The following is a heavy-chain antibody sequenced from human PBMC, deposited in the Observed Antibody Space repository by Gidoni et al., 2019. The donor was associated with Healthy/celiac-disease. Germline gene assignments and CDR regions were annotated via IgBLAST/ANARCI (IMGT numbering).Heavy chain of an antibody. J-gene: IGHJ3*02. D-gene: IGHD1-1*01. CDR1: GGSISSSSYY. Sequence: QLQLQESGPGLVKPSETLSLTCTVSGGSISSSSYYWGWISQPPGKGLEWIGTIYYSGKTYYTPSLKSRLTISVDTSKNQFSLKLSSVTAADTAVYYCARLPVVGPTNDAFDIWGQGTMVTVSS. V-gene: IGHV4-39*01. CDR3: ARLPVVGPTNDAFDI. CDR2: IYYSGKT.